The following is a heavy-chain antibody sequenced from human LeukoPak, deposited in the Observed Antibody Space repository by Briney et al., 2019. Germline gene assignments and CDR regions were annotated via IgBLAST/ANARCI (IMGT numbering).Heavy chain of an antibody. CDR1: GLTFSSYS. Sequence: GGSLRLSCAASGLTFSSYSMNWVRQAPGKGLEWVAVISYDGSNKYYADSVKGRFTISRDNSKNTLYLQMNSLRAEDTAVYYCAREHIVVVPAAAYNWFDPWGQGTLVTVSS. V-gene: IGHV3-30*03. CDR3: AREHIVVVPAAAYNWFDP. D-gene: IGHD2-2*01. J-gene: IGHJ5*02. CDR2: ISYDGSNK.